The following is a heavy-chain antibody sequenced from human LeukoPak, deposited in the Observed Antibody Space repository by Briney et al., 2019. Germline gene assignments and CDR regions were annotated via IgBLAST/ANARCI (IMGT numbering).Heavy chain of an antibody. D-gene: IGHD3-10*01. CDR2: ISYSGYT. CDR1: GGSISSYH. J-gene: IGHJ6*03. V-gene: IGHV4-59*01. CDR3: ARIERDGSGKPPYYYYYMDV. Sequence: SQTLSLTCSVSGGSISSYHWSWIRQPPGKGLEWIGYISYSGYTNYNPSLQSRVTISLDRSKNQFSVKLTSVTAADTAVYYCARIERDGSGKPPYYYYYMDVWAKGPRSPSP.